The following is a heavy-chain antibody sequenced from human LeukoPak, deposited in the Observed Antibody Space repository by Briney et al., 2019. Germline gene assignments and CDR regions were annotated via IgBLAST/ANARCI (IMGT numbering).Heavy chain of an antibody. CDR1: GFTFSSYW. V-gene: IGHV3-74*01. CDR3: VRDVWGDRDGFFDF. J-gene: IGHJ4*02. D-gene: IGHD5-24*01. CDR2: INRDGRSA. Sequence: GGSLRLSCEASGFTFSSYWMHWVRQAPGKGLVWVSRINRDGRSASYGEPVTGRFTMSRDNAKNTLYLQINSLRVEDTAVYYCVRDVWGDRDGFFDFWGQGTLVTVSS.